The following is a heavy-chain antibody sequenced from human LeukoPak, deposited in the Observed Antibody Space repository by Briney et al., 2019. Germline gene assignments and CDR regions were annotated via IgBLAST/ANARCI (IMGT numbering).Heavy chain of an antibody. CDR1: GGSFSGYY. J-gene: IGHJ4*02. CDR2: IYYSGST. CDR3: ARLYDSSGYYYPFDY. V-gene: IGHV4-59*08. D-gene: IGHD3-22*01. Sequence: SETLSLTCAVYGGSFSGYYWSWIRQPPGKGLEWIGYIYYSGSTNYNPSLKSRVTISVDTSKNHFSLKLSSVTAAGTAVYYCARLYDSSGYYYPFDYWGQGTLVTVSS.